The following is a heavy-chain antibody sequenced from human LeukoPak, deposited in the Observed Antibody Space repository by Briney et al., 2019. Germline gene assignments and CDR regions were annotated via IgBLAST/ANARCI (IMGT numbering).Heavy chain of an antibody. J-gene: IGHJ4*02. CDR2: IYYSGST. CDR1: GGSISSGGYY. D-gene: IGHD5-18*01. Sequence: SQTLSLTCTVSGGSISSGGYYWSWIRQHPGKGVEWIGYIYYSGSTYYKPSLKSRVTISVDTSKNQFSLKLSSVTAADTAVYYCASGYSYGHYFDYWGQGTLVTVSS. V-gene: IGHV4-31*03. CDR3: ASGYSYGHYFDY.